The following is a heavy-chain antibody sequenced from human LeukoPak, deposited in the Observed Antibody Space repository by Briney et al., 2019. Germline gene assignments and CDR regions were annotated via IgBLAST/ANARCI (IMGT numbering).Heavy chain of an antibody. V-gene: IGHV1-18*01. D-gene: IGHD5-18*01. Sequence: ASVKVSCKASGYTFTSYGISWVRQAPGQGLEWMGWISAYNGNTNYAQKLQGRVTMTTDTSTSTAYMELRSLRSDDTAVYYYAREEGVGYSYGYPDYWGQGTLVTVSS. CDR2: ISAYNGNT. J-gene: IGHJ4*02. CDR1: GYTFTSYG. CDR3: AREEGVGYSYGYPDY.